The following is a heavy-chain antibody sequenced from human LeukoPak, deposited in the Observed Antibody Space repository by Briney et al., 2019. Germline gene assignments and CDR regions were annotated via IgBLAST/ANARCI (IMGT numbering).Heavy chain of an antibody. D-gene: IGHD5-18*01. CDR2: INHSGST. CDR3: ARGMIQLWLRGWYYFDY. Sequence: SETLSLTCAVYGGSFSGYYWSWIRQPPGKGLEWIGEINHSGSTNYNPSLKSRVTISVDTSKNQFSLKLSSVTVADTAVYYCARGMIQLWLRGWYYFDYWGQGTLVTVSS. CDR1: GGSFSGYY. J-gene: IGHJ4*02. V-gene: IGHV4-34*01.